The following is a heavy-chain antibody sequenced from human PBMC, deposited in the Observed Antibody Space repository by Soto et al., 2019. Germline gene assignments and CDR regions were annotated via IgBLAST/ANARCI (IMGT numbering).Heavy chain of an antibody. CDR2: ICYSGST. Sequence: PSETLSLTCTVSGGSISSGGYCWSWIRQHPGKGLEWIGYICYSGSTYYNPSLKSRVTISVDTFKNQFSLKVSSVTAADTAVLYCARAVGYCSSTCCYFFGAGAGTRFDYWGQGTLVTVSS. V-gene: IGHV4-31*03. J-gene: IGHJ4*02. D-gene: IGHD2-2*01. CDR3: ARAVGYCSSTCCYFFGAGAGTRFDY. CDR1: GGSISSGGYC.